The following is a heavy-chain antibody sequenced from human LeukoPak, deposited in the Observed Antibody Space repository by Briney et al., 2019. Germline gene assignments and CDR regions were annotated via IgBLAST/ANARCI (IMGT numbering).Heavy chain of an antibody. CDR3: ARDLDYYGDPGYFQH. D-gene: IGHD3-10*01. CDR2: ISSSSSTI. J-gene: IGHJ1*01. Sequence: GGSLRLSCAASGFTFSSYSMNWVRQAPGKGLEWVSYISSSSSTIYYADSVKGRFTISRDNAKNSLYLQMNSLRDEDMAVYYCARDLDYYGDPGYFQHWGQGTLVTVSS. V-gene: IGHV3-48*02. CDR1: GFTFSSYS.